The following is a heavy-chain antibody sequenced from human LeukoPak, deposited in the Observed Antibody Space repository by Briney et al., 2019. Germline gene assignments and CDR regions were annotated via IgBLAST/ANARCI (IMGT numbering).Heavy chain of an antibody. Sequence: ASVKVSCKASGYTFTSYYIHWVRQAPGQGLEWMGIVNPSAGSTIYAQKFQGRVTMTRDTSTSTVYMELSSLRSEDTAVYYCARGGGTAVADRKSKFDDWGQGTLVTVSS. J-gene: IGHJ4*02. CDR1: GYTFTSYY. CDR3: ARGGGTAVADRKSKFDD. D-gene: IGHD6-19*01. CDR2: VNPSAGST. V-gene: IGHV1-46*01.